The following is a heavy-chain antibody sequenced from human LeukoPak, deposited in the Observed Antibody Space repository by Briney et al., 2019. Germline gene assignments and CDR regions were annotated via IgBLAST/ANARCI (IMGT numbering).Heavy chain of an antibody. CDR2: IYSGGNT. J-gene: IGHJ4*02. CDR3: ARDHRVAGSSSSFGY. D-gene: IGHD6-6*01. V-gene: IGHV3-66*01. Sequence: GGSLGLSCAASGFTVSSNYMSWVRQAPGKGLEWLSVIYSGGNTYYADSVKGRFTISRDNSKNTLYLQMNSLRAEDTAVYYCARDHRVAGSSSSFGYWGQGTLVTVSS. CDR1: GFTVSSNY.